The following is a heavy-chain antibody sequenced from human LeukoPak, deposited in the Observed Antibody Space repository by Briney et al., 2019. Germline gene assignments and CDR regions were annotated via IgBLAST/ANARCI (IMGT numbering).Heavy chain of an antibody. Sequence: SETRSLTSAVYVGSSSDYYWSWIRQPPGKGLEWIGEINHSGRTNSNPSLKSRVTISVDTSKNQFYLRLNSVTAADTAVYYCARVTIFDYGILAVPISFDMWGQGTMVTVSS. CDR1: VGSSSDYY. D-gene: IGHD3-3*01. CDR3: ARVTIFDYGILAVPISFDM. CDR2: INHSGRT. J-gene: IGHJ3*02. V-gene: IGHV4-34*01.